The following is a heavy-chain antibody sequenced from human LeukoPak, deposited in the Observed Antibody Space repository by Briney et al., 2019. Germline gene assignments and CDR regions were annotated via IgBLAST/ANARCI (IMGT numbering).Heavy chain of an antibody. J-gene: IGHJ4*02. V-gene: IGHV1-2*06. D-gene: IGHD7-27*01. CDR2: IIPNSGGT. CDR1: GYTFADYF. Sequence: ASVKVSCKASGYTFADYFIHWVRQAPGQGLEWMGRIIPNSGGTYYAQKFQGRVTMTRNTSISTAYMELTSLRSEDTAVYYCVGGAPNWGFDYWGQGTLVTVSS. CDR3: VGGAPNWGFDY.